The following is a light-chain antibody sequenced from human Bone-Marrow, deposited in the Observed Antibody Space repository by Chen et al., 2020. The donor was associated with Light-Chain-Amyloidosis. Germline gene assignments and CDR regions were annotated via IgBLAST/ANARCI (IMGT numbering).Light chain of an antibody. CDR2: DAS. CDR1: NIGSTS. V-gene: IGLV3-21*02. J-gene: IGLJ3*02. CDR3: QVWDRSSDRPV. Sequence: SYVLTQPSSVSVAPGQTATIACGGNNIGSTSVHWYQTTPGQAPLLVAYDASERPSGIPERLSGSNSGNTATLTISRVEAGDEADYYCQVWDRSSDRPVFGGGTKLTVL.